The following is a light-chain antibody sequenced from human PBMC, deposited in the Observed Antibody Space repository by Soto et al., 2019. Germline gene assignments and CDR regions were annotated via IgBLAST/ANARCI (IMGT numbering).Light chain of an antibody. Sequence: EIVMTQSPATLSVSPGERATLSCRASQSVSSNLAWSQQKPGKAPRLIIYGASNRATGIPARFSGSGSGTEITLTISSLQSEDVAVYYCQQYGSSRTFGQGTKRDIK. CDR3: QQYGSSRT. CDR1: QSVSSN. V-gene: IGKV3-15*01. CDR2: GAS. J-gene: IGKJ1*01.